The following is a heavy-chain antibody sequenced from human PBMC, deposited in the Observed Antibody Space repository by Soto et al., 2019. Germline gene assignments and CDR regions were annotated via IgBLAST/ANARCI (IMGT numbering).Heavy chain of an antibody. CDR2: INPNSGGT. D-gene: IGHD2-15*01. V-gene: IGHV1-2*04. CDR3: ARGGPPSYFSGGSCYRARSFDP. CDR1: GYTFTGYY. J-gene: IGHJ5*02. Sequence: ASVKVSCKASGYTFTGYYMHWVRQAPGQGLEWMGWINPNSGGTNYAQKFQGWVTMTRDTSISTAYMELSRLRSDDTAVYYCARGGPPSYFSGGSCYRARSFDPRGPATLVT.